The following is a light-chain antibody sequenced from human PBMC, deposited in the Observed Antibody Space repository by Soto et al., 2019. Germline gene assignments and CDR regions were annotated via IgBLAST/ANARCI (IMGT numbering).Light chain of an antibody. CDR1: SSDIRDSNY. CDR2: EVT. CDR3: GSKAGSDKHVV. V-gene: IGLV2-8*01. J-gene: IGLJ2*01. Sequence: QSVLTQPPSASGSPGQSVTLSCSGISSDIRDSNYVSWYQQHPGKAPKLVVSEVTKRPSGVPDRFSGSRSGTTAFLTISGLQTEDEADYYCGSKAGSDKHVVFGGGTKLTFL.